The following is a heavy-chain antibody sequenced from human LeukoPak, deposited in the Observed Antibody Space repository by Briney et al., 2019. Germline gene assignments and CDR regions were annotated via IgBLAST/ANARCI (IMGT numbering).Heavy chain of an antibody. CDR2: IHYSGRT. V-gene: IGHV4-59*01. J-gene: IGHJ4*02. Sequence: ASETLSLTCTVSSGSISSYFWSWIRQPPGKGLEWIGNIHYSGRTDYNPSLKGRVTISVDASKNQFSLKLSSVTAADTAMYYCARVDSGSYYWGQGTLVTVSS. CDR3: ARVDSGSYY. CDR1: SGSISSYF. D-gene: IGHD1-26*01.